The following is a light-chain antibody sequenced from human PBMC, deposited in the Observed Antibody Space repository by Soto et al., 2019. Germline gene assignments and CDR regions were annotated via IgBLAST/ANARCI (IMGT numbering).Light chain of an antibody. CDR1: QSISSY. J-gene: IGKJ5*01. Sequence: DIQMTQSPSSLSASVGDRVTITCRASQSISSYLNWYQQKPGKAPKLLIYAASSLQSGVPSRFSGSGSGTEFTPTISSLQPEDFAVYYCQQYYDWPITFGQGTRLEI. V-gene: IGKV1-39*01. CDR3: QQYYDWPIT. CDR2: AAS.